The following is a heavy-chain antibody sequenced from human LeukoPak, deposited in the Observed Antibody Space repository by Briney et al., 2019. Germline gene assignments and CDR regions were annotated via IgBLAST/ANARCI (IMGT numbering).Heavy chain of an antibody. CDR1: GVTNYA. V-gene: IGHV3-23*01. D-gene: IGHD5-18*01. CDR3: ARDSPLGYTYGYVSYFDY. Sequence: GGSLRLSCAVSGVTNYAISWVRQAPGKGLEWVSVISGSGGSTYYADSVKGRFTISRDNSKNTLFLQMNSLRAEDTAVYYCARDSPLGYTYGYVSYFDYLGQGTLVTVSS. J-gene: IGHJ4*02. CDR2: ISGSGGST.